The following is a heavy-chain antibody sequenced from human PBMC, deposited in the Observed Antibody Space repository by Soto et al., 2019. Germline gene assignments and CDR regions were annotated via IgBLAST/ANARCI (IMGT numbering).Heavy chain of an antibody. D-gene: IGHD6-6*01. V-gene: IGHV4-59*01. J-gene: IGHJ3*02. Sequence: ETLSLTCTVSGGSISSYYWSWIRQPPGKGLEWIGYIYYSGSTNCNPSLKSRVTISVDTSKNQFSLKLSSVTAADTAVYYCARGAARPAFDIWGQGTMVTVSS. CDR3: ARGAARPAFDI. CDR1: GGSISSYY. CDR2: IYYSGST.